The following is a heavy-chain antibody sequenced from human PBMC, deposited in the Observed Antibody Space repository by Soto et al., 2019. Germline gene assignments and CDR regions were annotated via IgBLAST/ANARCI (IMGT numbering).Heavy chain of an antibody. CDR1: GFTVSSNY. CDR2: IYSGGST. V-gene: IGHV3-53*04. CDR3: ARGELLYDAHNYYYMDV. D-gene: IGHD3-10*01. Sequence: GGSLRLSCAASGFTVSSNYMSWVRQAPGKGLEWVSVIYSGGSTYYADSVKGRFTISRHNSKNTLYLQMNSLRAEDTAVYYCARGELLYDAHNYYYMDVWGKGTTVTVSS. J-gene: IGHJ6*03.